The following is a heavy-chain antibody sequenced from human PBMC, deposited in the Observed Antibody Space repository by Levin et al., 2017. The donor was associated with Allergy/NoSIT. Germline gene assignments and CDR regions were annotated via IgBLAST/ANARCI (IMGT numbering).Heavy chain of an antibody. Sequence: KTGGSLRLSCAASGFTFSNAWMTWVRQAPGKGLEWVGRIKIKTDGGTTDYAAPVKGRFTISRDDSKNTLYLQMNSLKTEDTAVYYCTATLGYWGQGTLVTVSS. CDR3: TATLGY. J-gene: IGHJ4*02. V-gene: IGHV3-15*01. CDR2: IKIKTDGGTT. CDR1: GFTFSNAW. D-gene: IGHD1-26*01.